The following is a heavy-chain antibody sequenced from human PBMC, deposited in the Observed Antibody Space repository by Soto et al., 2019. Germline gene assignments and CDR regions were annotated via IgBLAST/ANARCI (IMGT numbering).Heavy chain of an antibody. V-gene: IGHV4-61*01. J-gene: IGHJ4*02. D-gene: IGHD6-19*01. CDR3: ARDQGSSGWYGY. Sequence: KPSETLSLTCTVSGGSVSSGSYYWSWIRQPPGKGLEWIGYIYYSGSTNYNPSLKSRVTISVDTSKNQFSLKLSSVTAADTAVYYCARDQGSSGWYGYWGQGTLVTVSS. CDR1: GGSVSSGSYY. CDR2: IYYSGST.